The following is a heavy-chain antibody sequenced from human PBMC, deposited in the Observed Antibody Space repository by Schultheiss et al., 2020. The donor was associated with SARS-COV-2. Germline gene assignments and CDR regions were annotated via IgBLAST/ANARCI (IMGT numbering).Heavy chain of an antibody. D-gene: IGHD3-10*01. J-gene: IGHJ6*02. Sequence: GGSLRLSCAASGFTFSYYYMSGVRQAPGKGLEWVSAISGSGGSTYYADSVKGRFTISRDNAKDSLYLQLNSLRAEDTAVYYCARDNTYYGPMDVWGQGTTVTVSS. CDR1: GFTFSYYY. V-gene: IGHV3-23*01. CDR2: ISGSGGST. CDR3: ARDNTYYGPMDV.